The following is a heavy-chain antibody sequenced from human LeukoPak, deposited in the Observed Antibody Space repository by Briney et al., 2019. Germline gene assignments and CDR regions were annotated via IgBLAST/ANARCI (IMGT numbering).Heavy chain of an antibody. CDR2: INPSGGST. D-gene: IGHD3-3*01. J-gene: IGHJ4*02. CDR3: ASGITIFGVVKY. CDR1: GYTFTSYY. Sequence: EVSVKVSCKASGYTFTSYYMHWVRQAPGQGLEWMGIINPSGGSTSYAQKFQGRVTMTRDTSTSTVYMELSSLRSEDTAVYYCASGITIFGVVKYWGQGTLVTVSS. V-gene: IGHV1-46*01.